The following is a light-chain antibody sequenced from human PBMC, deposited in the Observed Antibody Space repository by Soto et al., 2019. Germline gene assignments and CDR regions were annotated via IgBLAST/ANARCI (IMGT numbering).Light chain of an antibody. Sequence: QSVLAQPDSVSGSPGQSITITCTGTRSDGGYYNYVSWYQQHPGKAPKLMMYEVSKRPSGVSNRFSGSKSGTTASLTISGLQAEDEADYYCSSYTGSSTLDVFGTGTKGTVL. V-gene: IGLV2-14*01. CDR2: EVS. CDR3: SSYTGSSTLDV. CDR1: RSDGGYYNY. J-gene: IGLJ1*01.